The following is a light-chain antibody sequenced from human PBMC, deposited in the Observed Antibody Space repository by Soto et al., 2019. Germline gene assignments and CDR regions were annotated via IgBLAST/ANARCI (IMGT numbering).Light chain of an antibody. CDR3: QQYYSSRS. V-gene: IGKV4-1*01. Sequence: DIVMTQSPDSLSVSLGERATIDCKSSQSVLYTSNNKNYLAWYQQKPGQPPKLLIYWASTRESGVPDRFSGSGSGTDFTLTISSPQPEDVAVYYCQQYYSSRSFGQGTKLEIK. CDR1: QSVLYTSNNKNY. J-gene: IGKJ2*03. CDR2: WAS.